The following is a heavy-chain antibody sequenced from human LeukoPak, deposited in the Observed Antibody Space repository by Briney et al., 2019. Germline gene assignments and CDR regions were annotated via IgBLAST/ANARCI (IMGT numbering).Heavy chain of an antibody. CDR2: ISGDGGST. Sequence: PGGSLRLSCAAFKFSFDDYAMHWVRQAPGKGLEWVSLISGDGGSTYYADPVKGRFTISRDNSKNSLYLQMNSPRSEDTALYYCAKDPATRDGHGAWFDPWGQGTLVTVSS. CDR1: KFSFDDYA. CDR3: AKDPATRDGHGAWFDP. V-gene: IGHV3-43*02. J-gene: IGHJ5*02. D-gene: IGHD5-24*01.